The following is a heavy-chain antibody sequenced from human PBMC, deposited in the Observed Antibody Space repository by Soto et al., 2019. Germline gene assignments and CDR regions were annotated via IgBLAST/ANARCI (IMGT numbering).Heavy chain of an antibody. V-gene: IGHV3-33*01. CDR2: IWYDGSNK. D-gene: IGHD3-22*01. Sequence: PGGSLRLSCAASGFTFSSYGMHWVRQAPGKGLEWVAVIWYDGSNKYYADSVKGRFTISRDNPKNTLYLQMNSLRAEDTAVYYCARWTTYYDDSSYYYLDYWGQGTVVTVS. CDR1: GFTFSSYG. J-gene: IGHJ4*02. CDR3: ARWTTYYDDSSYYYLDY.